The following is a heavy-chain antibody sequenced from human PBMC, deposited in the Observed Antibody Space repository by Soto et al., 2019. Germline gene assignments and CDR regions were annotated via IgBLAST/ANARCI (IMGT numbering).Heavy chain of an antibody. CDR2: IKQEGSET. CDR1: EFIFSTYW. D-gene: IGHD3-3*01. CDR3: ARQGRGRFSWYFGL. V-gene: IGHV3-7*01. Sequence: EVHLVESGGGLVQPGGSLRLSCAASEFIFSTYWMSWVRQAPGKGLEWVATIKQEGSETYYVDSVEGRFTISRDKAKNSLPRQMNTLGVEDTAVYYCARQGRGRFSWYFGLWCRGTLVTVSS. J-gene: IGHJ2*01.